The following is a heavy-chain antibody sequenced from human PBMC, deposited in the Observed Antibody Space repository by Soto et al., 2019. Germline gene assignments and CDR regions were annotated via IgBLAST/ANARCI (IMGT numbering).Heavy chain of an antibody. Sequence: GGSLRLSCAASGFTFSSYAMSWVRQAPGKGLEWVSAISGSGGSTYYADSVKGRFTISRDNSKNTLYLQMNSLRAEDTAVYYCALLPSRGSGFQRDAFDIWGQGTMVTVSS. CDR1: GFTFSSYA. V-gene: IGHV3-23*01. CDR2: ISGSGGST. J-gene: IGHJ3*02. CDR3: ALLPSRGSGFQRDAFDI. D-gene: IGHD6-19*01.